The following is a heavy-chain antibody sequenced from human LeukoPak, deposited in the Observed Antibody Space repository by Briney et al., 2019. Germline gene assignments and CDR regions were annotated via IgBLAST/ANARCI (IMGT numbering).Heavy chain of an antibody. CDR3: ARDRAGTKSYMDV. CDR2: IKQDGSEK. D-gene: IGHD6-19*01. J-gene: IGHJ6*03. Sequence: GGSLRLSCAASGFTFSSYEMSWVRQAPGKGLEWVANIKQDGSEKYYVDSVKGRFTISRDNAKNSLYLQMNSLRAEDTAVYYCARDRAGTKSYMDVWGKGTTVTVSS. V-gene: IGHV3-7*01. CDR1: GFTFSSYE.